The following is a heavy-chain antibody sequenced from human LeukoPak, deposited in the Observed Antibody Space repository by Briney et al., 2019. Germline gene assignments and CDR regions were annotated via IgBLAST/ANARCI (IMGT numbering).Heavy chain of an antibody. CDR1: GGSISSASYY. D-gene: IGHD6-13*01. Sequence: SQTLSLTCTVSGGSISSASYYWSWIRQPAGKGLEWIGRIYTSGSTNYNPSLKSRVTISVDTSKNQFSLKLSSVTAADTAVFYCAMRERLAAAFDYWGQGTLVTVSS. V-gene: IGHV4-61*02. CDR2: IYTSGST. CDR3: AMRERLAAAFDY. J-gene: IGHJ4*02.